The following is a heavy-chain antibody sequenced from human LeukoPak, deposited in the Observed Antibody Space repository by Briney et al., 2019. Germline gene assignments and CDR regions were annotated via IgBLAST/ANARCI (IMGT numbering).Heavy chain of an antibody. V-gene: IGHV3-7*01. J-gene: IGHJ5*02. Sequence: GGSLSLSCAASGFSFNNDWMSWVRQAPGKGLEWVANIKQDGSEKYYVDSVKGRFTISRDNAKNSLYLQMNSLRAEDTAVYYCARAENYDFWSKFDPWGQGTLVTVSS. CDR1: GFSFNNDW. CDR3: ARAENYDFWSKFDP. D-gene: IGHD3-3*01. CDR2: IKQDGSEK.